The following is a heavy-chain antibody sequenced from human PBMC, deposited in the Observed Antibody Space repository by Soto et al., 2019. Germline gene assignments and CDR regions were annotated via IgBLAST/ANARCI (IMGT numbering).Heavy chain of an antibody. CDR1: GGSISGSYYY. CDR3: ATSKKGYNWNYFDH. Sequence: QLQLQESGPGLVKPSETLSLTCAVSGGSISGSYYYWGWLRQSPGKAPEWIGSVFYTGCTSYNPSLESRGSVSVDTSTDQFSLKVSGVSAADTAVYYSATSKKGYNWNYFDHWGQGALVTVSS. CDR2: VFYTGCT. D-gene: IGHD1-20*01. J-gene: IGHJ4*02. V-gene: IGHV4-39*01.